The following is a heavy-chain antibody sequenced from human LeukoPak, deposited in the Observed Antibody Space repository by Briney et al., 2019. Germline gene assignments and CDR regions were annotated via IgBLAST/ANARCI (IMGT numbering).Heavy chain of an antibody. CDR3: ARLYDSVGYYYPFDY. Sequence: SETLSPTCTVSGGSISSYYWSWIRQPAGKGLEWIGRIYASGTTNYNPSLKSRVTISLDTSKNQFSLKLSSVTAADTAVYYCARLYDSVGYYYPFDYWGQGTLVTVSS. V-gene: IGHV4-4*07. J-gene: IGHJ4*02. D-gene: IGHD3-22*01. CDR2: IYASGTT. CDR1: GGSISSYY.